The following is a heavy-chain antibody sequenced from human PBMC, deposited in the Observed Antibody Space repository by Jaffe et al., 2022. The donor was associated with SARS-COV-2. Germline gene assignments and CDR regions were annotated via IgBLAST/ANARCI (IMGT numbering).Heavy chain of an antibody. CDR3: AKAGYGMSWELSLEGLEY. Sequence: QVQLVESGGGVVQSGRSLRLSCAASGFTFSSYAMHWVRQAPGKGLEWVAVISYDGRNRYYADSVKGRLTISRDNPKDTLYLEMNSLKAEDTAVYYCAKAGYGMSWELSLEGLEYWGQGTLVTVSS. V-gene: IGHV3-30*04. CDR1: GFTFSSYA. J-gene: IGHJ4*02. D-gene: IGHD3-16*02. CDR2: ISYDGRNR.